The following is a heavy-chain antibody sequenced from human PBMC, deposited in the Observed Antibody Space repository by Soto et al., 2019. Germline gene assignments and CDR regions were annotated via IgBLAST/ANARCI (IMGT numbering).Heavy chain of an antibody. CDR1: GFTFSGSA. Sequence: GGSLRLSCAASGFTFSGSAMHWVRQASGKGLEWVGRIRSKANSYARGYAASVKGRFTISRDDSKNTAYLQMNSLKTEDTAVYYCTRHRAYGSGRTGSPPYGMDVWGQGTTVTVSS. CDR3: TRHRAYGSGRTGSPPYGMDV. CDR2: IRSKANSYAR. V-gene: IGHV3-73*01. D-gene: IGHD3-10*01. J-gene: IGHJ6*02.